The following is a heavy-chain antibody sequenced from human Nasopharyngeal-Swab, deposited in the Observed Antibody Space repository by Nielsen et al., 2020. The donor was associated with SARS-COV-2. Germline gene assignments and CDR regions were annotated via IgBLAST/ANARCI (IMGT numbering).Heavy chain of an antibody. J-gene: IGHJ3*02. CDR2: LRGDSGGI. Sequence: SLKISCAASGFTFDDYLMHWVRQAPGKGLEWVSGLRGDSGGIGYADSVKGRFTIFRDNAKNSLYLQMNSLSAEDTGLYYCAKDDAFDIWGQGTMVTVSS. CDR1: GFTFDDYL. V-gene: IGHV3-9*01. CDR3: AKDDAFDI.